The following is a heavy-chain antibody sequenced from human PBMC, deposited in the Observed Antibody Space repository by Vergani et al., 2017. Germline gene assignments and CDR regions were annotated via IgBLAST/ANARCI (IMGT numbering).Heavy chain of an antibody. J-gene: IGHJ4*02. CDR3: AREGFYDYVWGSYRLRGGYYFDY. Sequence: QVQLVQSGAEVKKPGASVKVSCKASGYTFTSYGISWVRQAPGQGLEWMGWISAYNGNTNYAQKFRGRVTITRDTSASTAYMELSSLRSEDTAVYYCAREGFYDYVWGSYRLRGGYYFDYWGQGTLVTVSS. V-gene: IGHV1-18*01. D-gene: IGHD3-16*02. CDR2: ISAYNGNT. CDR1: GYTFTSYG.